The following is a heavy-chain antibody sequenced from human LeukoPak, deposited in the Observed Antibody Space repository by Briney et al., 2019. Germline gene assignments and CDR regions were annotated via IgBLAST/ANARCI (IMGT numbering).Heavy chain of an antibody. Sequence: SETLSLTCTVSGGSISSSSYCWGWIRQPPGRGLEWIGSIYYSGSTYYNPSLKSRVTISVDTSKNQFSLKLSSVTAADTAVYYCASKYPTGGATFDYWGQGTLVTVSS. CDR1: GGSISSSSYC. CDR3: ASKYPTGGATFDY. D-gene: IGHD7-27*01. J-gene: IGHJ4*02. V-gene: IGHV4-39*01. CDR2: IYYSGST.